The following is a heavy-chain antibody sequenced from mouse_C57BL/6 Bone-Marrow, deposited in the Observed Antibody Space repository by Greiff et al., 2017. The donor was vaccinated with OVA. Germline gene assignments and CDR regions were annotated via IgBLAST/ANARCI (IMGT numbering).Heavy chain of an antibody. J-gene: IGHJ4*01. V-gene: IGHV1-81*01. CDR3: AAIYYYSSSFYYYAMDY. D-gene: IGHD1-1*01. CDR1: GYTFTSYG. CDR2: IYPRSGNT. Sequence: QVQLQQSGAELARPGASVKLSCKASGYTFTSYGISWVKQRTGQGLEWIGEIYPRSGNTYYNEKFKGKATLTADKSSSTAYMELRSLTSEDSAVYFCAAIYYYSSSFYYYAMDYWDQGTSVTVSS.